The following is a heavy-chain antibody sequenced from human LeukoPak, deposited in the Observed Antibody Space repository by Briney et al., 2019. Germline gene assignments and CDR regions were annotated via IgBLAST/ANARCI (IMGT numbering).Heavy chain of an antibody. Sequence: SVKVSCKASGGTFSSYAISWVRQAPGQGLEWMGRIIPIFGIANYAQKFQGRVTITADESTSTAYMELSSLRSEDTAVYYCASQPVASSTNRGWFDPWGQGTLVTVSS. CDR2: IIPIFGIA. CDR3: ASQPVASSTNRGWFDP. D-gene: IGHD2-2*01. CDR1: GGTFSSYA. J-gene: IGHJ5*02. V-gene: IGHV1-69*13.